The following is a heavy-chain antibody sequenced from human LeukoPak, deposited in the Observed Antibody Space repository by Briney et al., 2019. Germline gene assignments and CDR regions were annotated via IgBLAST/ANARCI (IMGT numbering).Heavy chain of an antibody. D-gene: IGHD6-19*01. CDR3: ARGTFAGYSSGGWFDP. Sequence: PSETLSLTCTVSGASISSYYWSWVRQPPGKGLEWIGEINHSGGTNYNPSLKSRVTISVDTSKNQISLKLSSVTAADTAVYYCARGTFAGYSSGGWFDPWGQGTLVTVSS. CDR1: GASISSYY. V-gene: IGHV4-34*01. CDR2: INHSGGT. J-gene: IGHJ5*02.